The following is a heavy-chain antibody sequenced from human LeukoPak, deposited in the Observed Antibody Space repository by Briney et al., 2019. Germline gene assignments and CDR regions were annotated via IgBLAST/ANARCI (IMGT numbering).Heavy chain of an antibody. Sequence: PGGSRRLSCAASGFTFSTYALSWVRQAPGKGLEWVSAISANGDTTYYADSVRGRFTISRDNSKNTLYLHMNSLRAEDTAVYYCANWQSGSRVFFDYWGQGTLVIVSS. CDR1: GFTFSTYA. CDR3: ANWQSGSRVFFDY. CDR2: ISANGDTT. D-gene: IGHD1-26*01. V-gene: IGHV3-23*01. J-gene: IGHJ4*02.